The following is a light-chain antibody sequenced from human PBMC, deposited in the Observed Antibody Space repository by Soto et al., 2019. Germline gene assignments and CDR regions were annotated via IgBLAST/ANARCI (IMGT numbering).Light chain of an antibody. CDR1: SSDVGGYNY. J-gene: IGLJ3*02. CDR2: EGS. V-gene: IGLV2-23*01. Sequence: QSALTQPASVSGSPGQSITISCTGTSSDVGGYNYVSWYQQHPGKAPKLMIYEGSKRPSGVSNRFSGSKSGNTASLTISGLQAEDEADYYCCSYAGSSTFWVFGGGTKVTVL. CDR3: CSYAGSSTFWV.